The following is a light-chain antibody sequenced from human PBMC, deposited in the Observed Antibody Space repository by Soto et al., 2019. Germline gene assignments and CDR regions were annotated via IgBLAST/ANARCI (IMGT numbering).Light chain of an antibody. CDR1: QSVSGW. CDR3: QQYNNYFWA. CDR2: KAS. V-gene: IGKV1-5*03. J-gene: IGKJ1*01. Sequence: DLQMTQSPSTLSASVGDTVTVTCRASQSVSGWLAWYQQKPGKAPKLLILKASSLESGVPSRFSGSGSGTEFTLTISSLQPDDLATYYCQQYNNYFWAFGQGTKVDIK.